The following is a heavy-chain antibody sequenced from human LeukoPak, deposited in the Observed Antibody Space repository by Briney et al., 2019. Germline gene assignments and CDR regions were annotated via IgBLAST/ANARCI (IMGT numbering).Heavy chain of an antibody. V-gene: IGHV4-59*08. J-gene: IGHJ4*02. D-gene: IGHD5-12*01. Sequence: SETLSLTCTVSAGSIXPXXXXXXXQPSGXXLEWIGHISYTGSTYYNPSLKSRVTISLDTSKNQFTLRLTSVTAADTAVYYCARQAWLLDYWGQGTLVAVSS. CDR3: ARQAWLLDY. CDR1: AGSIXPXX. CDR2: ISYTGST.